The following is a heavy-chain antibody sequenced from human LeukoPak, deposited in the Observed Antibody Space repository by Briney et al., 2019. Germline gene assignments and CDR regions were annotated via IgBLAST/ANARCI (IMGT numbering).Heavy chain of an antibody. J-gene: IGHJ5*02. V-gene: IGHV4-4*07. CDR2: IYTSGST. CDR3: ARDLPPYYYGSGSPTLLNWFDL. CDR1: GGSISSYY. D-gene: IGHD3-10*01. Sequence: SETLSLTCTVSGGSISSYYWSWIRQPAGKGLEWIGRIYTSGSTNYNPSLKSRVTMSVDTSKNQFSLKLSSVTAADTAVYYCARDLPPYYYGSGSPTLLNWFDLWGQGTLVTVSS.